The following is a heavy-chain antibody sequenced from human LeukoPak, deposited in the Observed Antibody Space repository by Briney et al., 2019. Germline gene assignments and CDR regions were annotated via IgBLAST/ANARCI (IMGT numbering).Heavy chain of an antibody. V-gene: IGHV1-46*01. CDR1: GHTFTSYY. J-gene: IGHJ4*02. CDR3: ARDPARPNYFDY. D-gene: IGHD6-6*01. Sequence: GASVKVSCKASGHTFTSYYVHWVRQAPGQGLEWMGIINPSGGSTNYAQKFQGRVSMTRDTSTSTVYMELSSLRSEDTAVYYCARDPARPNYFDYWGQGTLVTVSS. CDR2: INPSGGST.